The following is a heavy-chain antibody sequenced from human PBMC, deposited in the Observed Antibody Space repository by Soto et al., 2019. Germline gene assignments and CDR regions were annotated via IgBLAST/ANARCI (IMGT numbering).Heavy chain of an antibody. Sequence: QVQLQESGPGLVKPSGTLSLTCAVSGGSISSSNWWSWVRPPPGKGLEWIGEIYHSGSTNYTPSHKSRVTISVDKSKNQFSLKPSSVTAADTAVYYCARDSSGGYDYLDYWGQGTLVTVAS. D-gene: IGHD5-12*01. V-gene: IGHV4-4*02. CDR2: IYHSGST. CDR3: ARDSSGGYDYLDY. CDR1: GGSISSSNW. J-gene: IGHJ4*02.